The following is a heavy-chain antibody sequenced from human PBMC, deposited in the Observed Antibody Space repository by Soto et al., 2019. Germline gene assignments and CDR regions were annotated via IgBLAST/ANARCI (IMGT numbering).Heavy chain of an antibody. J-gene: IGHJ4*02. Sequence: SVKVSCKASGGTFSSYAISWVRQAPGQGLEWMGGIIPIFGTANYAQKFQGRVTITADESTSTAYMELSSLRSEDTAVYYCATESFYYYDGSVYNSFDSGGKGPRATVSS. V-gene: IGHV1-69*13. CDR2: IIPIFGTA. CDR3: ATESFYYYDGSVYNSFDS. D-gene: IGHD3-22*01. CDR1: GGTFSSYA.